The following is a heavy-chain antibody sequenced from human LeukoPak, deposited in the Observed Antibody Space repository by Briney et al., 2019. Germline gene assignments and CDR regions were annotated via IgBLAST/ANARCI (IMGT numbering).Heavy chain of an antibody. CDR2: IIPIFGTA. J-gene: IGHJ4*02. CDR3: ARSSQIAVAGPFDY. Sequence: SVKVYCKASGGTFSSYAISWVRQAPGQRLEWMGGIIPIFGTANYAQKFQGRVTITADESTSTAYMELSSLRSEDTAVYYCARSSQIAVAGPFDYWGQGTLVTVSS. CDR1: GGTFSSYA. V-gene: IGHV1-69*13. D-gene: IGHD6-19*01.